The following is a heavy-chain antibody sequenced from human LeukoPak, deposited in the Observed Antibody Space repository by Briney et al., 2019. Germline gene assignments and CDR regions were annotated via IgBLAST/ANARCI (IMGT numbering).Heavy chain of an antibody. Sequence: PSETLSLTCAVYGGSFSGYYWSWIRQPPGKGLEWIGEINHSGSTNYNPSLKSRVTISVDTSKNQFSLKLSSVTAADTAVYYCARGLRDSIYYYYMHVWGKGTTVTVSS. J-gene: IGHJ6*03. CDR2: INHSGST. D-gene: IGHD3-3*02. V-gene: IGHV4-34*01. CDR3: ARGLRDSIYYYYMHV. CDR1: GGSFSGYY.